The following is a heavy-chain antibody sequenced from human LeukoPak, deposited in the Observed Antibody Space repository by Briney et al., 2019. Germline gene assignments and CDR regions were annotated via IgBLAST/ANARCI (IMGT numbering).Heavy chain of an antibody. CDR1: GFTFSSYS. CDR3: ARDPDVAAASDGMDV. D-gene: IGHD6-13*01. J-gene: IGHJ6*04. CDR2: ISSSSSYI. V-gene: IGHV3-21*01. Sequence: GGSLRLSCEASGFTFSSYSMNWVRQAPGKGLEWVSSISSSSSYIYYANSVKGRFTISRDNAKNSLYLQMNSLRAEDTAVYYCARDPDVAAASDGMDVWGKGTTVTVSS.